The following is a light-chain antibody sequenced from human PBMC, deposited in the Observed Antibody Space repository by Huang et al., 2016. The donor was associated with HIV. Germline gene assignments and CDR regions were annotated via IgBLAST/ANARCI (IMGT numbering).Light chain of an antibody. J-gene: IGKJ1*01. V-gene: IGKV2-30*02. Sequence: DVIMTQSPLLLPVTLGQPAAISCRSSQTLVHTDGNTYLNWFLQRPGQSPRRLIDKGSNRDAGVPDRFTGSGSGIEFTLTISRVEAEDVAIYYCMQGTHWPPGTFGQGTNMEIK. CDR3: MQGTHWPPGT. CDR1: QTLVHTDGNTY. CDR2: KGS.